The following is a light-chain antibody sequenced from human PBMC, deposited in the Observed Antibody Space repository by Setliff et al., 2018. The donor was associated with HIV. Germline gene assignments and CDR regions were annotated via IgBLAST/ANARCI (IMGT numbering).Light chain of an antibody. J-gene: IGLJ1*01. CDR2: EVS. V-gene: IGLV2-23*02. Sequence: QSALTQPASVSGSPGQSITISCTGTSSDVGGYNYVSWYQQHPGKAPKLMIYEVSNRPSGVSNRFSGSKSGNTASLAISGLQADDEADYYCCSYAGSDTFVVFGTGTRSPS. CDR1: SSDVGGYNY. CDR3: CSYAGSDTFVV.